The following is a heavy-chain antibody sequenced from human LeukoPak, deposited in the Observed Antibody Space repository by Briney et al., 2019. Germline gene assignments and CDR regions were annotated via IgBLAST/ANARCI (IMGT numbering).Heavy chain of an antibody. D-gene: IGHD6-13*01. CDR3: ARTTGGPASTWAFDI. Sequence: GGSLRLSCAASGFTFSTYWMHWVRQAPGKGLEWVSRISGDGSATTYADSMKGRFTVSRDNAKNTLYLQLSSLRAEDTAIYYCARTTGGPASTWAFDIWGQGTMVTVS. CDR2: ISGDGSAT. CDR1: GFTFSTYW. V-gene: IGHV3-74*01. J-gene: IGHJ3*02.